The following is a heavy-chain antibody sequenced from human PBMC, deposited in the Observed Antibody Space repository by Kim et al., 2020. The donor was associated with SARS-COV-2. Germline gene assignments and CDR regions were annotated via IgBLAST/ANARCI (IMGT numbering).Heavy chain of an antibody. CDR1: GYTFTTHY. Sequence: ASVKVSCKASGYTFTTHYVHWVRQAPGQGLEWMGIIDPSGGSTGYAQNFQGRVTMTRDTSTSTVYMELSSLRSDDTAVYFCARSIAAAGPFWYFDLWGRGTLVTVSS. CDR3: ARSIAAAGPFWYFDL. CDR2: IDPSGGST. J-gene: IGHJ2*01. D-gene: IGHD6-13*01. V-gene: IGHV1-46*01.